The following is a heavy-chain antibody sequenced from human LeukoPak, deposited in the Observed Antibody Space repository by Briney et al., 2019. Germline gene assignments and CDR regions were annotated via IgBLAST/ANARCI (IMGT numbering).Heavy chain of an antibody. CDR2: INHSGST. D-gene: IGHD2-2*01. V-gene: IGHV4-34*01. CDR3: ARKSKEYCSSTSCYVLGHWFDP. CDR1: GGSFSGYY. Sequence: SETLSLTCAVYGGSFSGYYWSWIRQPPGKGLEWIGEINHSGSTNYNPSLKSRVTISVDTSKNQFSLKLSFVTAADTAVYYCARKSKEYCSSTSCYVLGHWFDPWGQGTLVTVSS. J-gene: IGHJ5*02.